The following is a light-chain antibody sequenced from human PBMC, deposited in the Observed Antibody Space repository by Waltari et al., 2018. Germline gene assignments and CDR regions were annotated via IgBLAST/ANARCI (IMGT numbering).Light chain of an antibody. V-gene: IGKV3-20*01. CDR1: QSVSKY. Sequence: EVVLTQSPGTLSLSPGERATLSCRASQSVSKYLAWYQQRPGQAPRLLIYAASTRATGIPDRFSGGGSGTDFSLTISRLEPEDFAVYYCQHYVRLPATFGQGTKVEIK. CDR2: AAS. CDR3: QHYVRLPAT. J-gene: IGKJ1*01.